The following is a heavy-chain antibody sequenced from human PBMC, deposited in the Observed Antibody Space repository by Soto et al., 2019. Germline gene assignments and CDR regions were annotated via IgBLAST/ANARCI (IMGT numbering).Heavy chain of an antibody. CDR3: ARAGCDGGSCYTLVGLRYGMDV. CDR2: ISYDGNNK. Sequence: QVQLVESGGGVVQPGRSLRLSCAASGFTFSNYVMYWVRQAPGKGLEWVAVISYDGNNKYYADSVKGRFTISRDNSKNTLYLQMNSLRCEDTAVYYCARAGCDGGSCYTLVGLRYGMDVWGQGTTVTVSS. J-gene: IGHJ6*02. V-gene: IGHV3-30-3*01. CDR1: GFTFSNYV. D-gene: IGHD2-15*01.